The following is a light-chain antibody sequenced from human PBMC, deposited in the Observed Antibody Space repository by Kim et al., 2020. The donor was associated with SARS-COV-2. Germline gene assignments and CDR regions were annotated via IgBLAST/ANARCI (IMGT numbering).Light chain of an antibody. CDR3: SSYAGSNNVV. CDR1: SSDVGGYNY. V-gene: IGLV2-8*01. Sequence: GQSGAISCTGPSSDVGGYNYVSWYQQHPGNAPKLMIYEGSKRPSGVPDRFSGSKAGNTASLTVSGLQAEDEADYYCSSYAGSNNVVFGGGTQLTVL. CDR2: EGS. J-gene: IGLJ2*01.